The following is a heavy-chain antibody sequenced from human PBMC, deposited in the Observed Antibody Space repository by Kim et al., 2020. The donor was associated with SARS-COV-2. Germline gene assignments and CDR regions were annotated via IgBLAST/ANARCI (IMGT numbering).Heavy chain of an antibody. CDR2: VHTSGST. D-gene: IGHD2-2*01. CDR3: ATSRYASSPFYFDS. V-gene: IGHV4-59*01. Sequence: SETLSLTCTVSRASISDYYWSWIRQPPGKGLEWIGYVHTSGSTNYNTSLKSRVTISADTSKSQFSLNLSSMTAADTAVYYCATSRYASSPFYFDSWGQGTLVTVSS. J-gene: IGHJ4*02. CDR1: RASISDYY.